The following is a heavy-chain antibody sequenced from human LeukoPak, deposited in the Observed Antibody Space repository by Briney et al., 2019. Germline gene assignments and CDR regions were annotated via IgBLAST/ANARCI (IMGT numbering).Heavy chain of an antibody. D-gene: IGHD1-26*01. CDR1: GGSFSGFY. CDR2: INDSGRT. Sequence: SETLSLTCAVYGGSFSGFYWSWIRQTPGKGLEWIGEINDSGRTTYNTSLKSRVTISVDTSKNQFSLKLSSVTAADTAVYYCARPSEKFQVNAFDIWGQGTMVTVSS. CDR3: ARPSEKFQVNAFDI. J-gene: IGHJ3*02. V-gene: IGHV4-34*01.